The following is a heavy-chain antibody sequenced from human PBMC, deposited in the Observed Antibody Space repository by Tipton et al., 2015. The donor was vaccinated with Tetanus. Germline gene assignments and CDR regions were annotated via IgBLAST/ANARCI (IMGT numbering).Heavy chain of an antibody. CDR1: GGSISSYY. CDR2: IYYSGST. D-gene: IGHD3-9*01. J-gene: IGHJ6*02. V-gene: IGHV4-59*12. Sequence: LRLSCTVSGGSISSYYWSWIRQPPGKGLEWIGYIYYSGSTNYNPSLKSRVTISVDTSKNQFSLKLSSVTAADTAVYYCARSGYYSRAYYHYRMDVWGQGTTVSVSS. CDR3: ARSGYYSRAYYHYRMDV.